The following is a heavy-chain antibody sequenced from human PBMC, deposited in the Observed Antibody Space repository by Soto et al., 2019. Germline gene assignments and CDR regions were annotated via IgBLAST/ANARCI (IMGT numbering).Heavy chain of an antibody. D-gene: IGHD3-16*01. CDR2: IYHSGST. CDR1: GGSISSGGYS. J-gene: IGHJ6*02. V-gene: IGHV4-30-2*01. Sequence: QLQLQESGSGLVKPSQTLSLTCAVSGGSISSGGYSWSWIRQPPGKGLEWIGYIYHSGSTYYNPSLKSRVTITVDRSKNQFSLKLSSVTAADTAVYYCARFMMPPYYGMDVWGQGTTVTVSS. CDR3: ARFMMPPYYGMDV.